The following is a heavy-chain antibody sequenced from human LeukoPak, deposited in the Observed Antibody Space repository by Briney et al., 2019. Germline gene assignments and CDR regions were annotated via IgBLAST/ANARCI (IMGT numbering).Heavy chain of an antibody. D-gene: IGHD4-17*01. V-gene: IGHV3-21*04. CDR1: GFTFSSYS. CDR3: AKDPYGDYYFDY. J-gene: IGHJ4*02. CDR2: ISSSSSYI. Sequence: GGSLRLSCAASGFTFSSYSMNWVRRAPGKGLEWVSSISSSSSYIYYADSVKGRFTISRDNARNTLYLQMNSLRAEDTAVYFCAKDPYGDYYFDYWGQGTLVTVSS.